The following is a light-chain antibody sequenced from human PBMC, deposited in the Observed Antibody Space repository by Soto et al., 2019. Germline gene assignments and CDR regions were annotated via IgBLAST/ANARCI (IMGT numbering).Light chain of an antibody. CDR3: QQRYNWPVT. CDR1: QSVSSY. CDR2: GAS. J-gene: IGKJ5*01. Sequence: EIVLTQSPGTLSLSPGERATLSCRASQSVSSYLAWYQQKAGQAPMLLICGASSGAAGIPARFSGSGSGTDFTLPISSLEPEDFSVDYCQQRYNWPVTFGQGTRLEIK. V-gene: IGKV3-11*01.